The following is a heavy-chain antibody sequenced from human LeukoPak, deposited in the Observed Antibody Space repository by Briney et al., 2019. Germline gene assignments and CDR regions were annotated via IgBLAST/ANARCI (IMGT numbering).Heavy chain of an antibody. V-gene: IGHV3-15*01. CDR2: IKSKTDGGTT. J-gene: IGHJ4*02. D-gene: IGHD2-15*01. CDR1: GFTFSNAW. Sequence: GGSLRLSCAASGFTFSNAWMNWVRQAPGKGLEWVGRIKSKTDGGTTDYAAPVKGRFTISRDDSKTTLYLQMNSLKTEDTAVYYCTTRYCSGGRCDYWGQGTLVTVSS. CDR3: TTRYCSGGRCDY.